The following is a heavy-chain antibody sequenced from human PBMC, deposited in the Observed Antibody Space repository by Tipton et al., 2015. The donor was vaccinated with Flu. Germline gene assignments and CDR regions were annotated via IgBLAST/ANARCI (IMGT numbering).Heavy chain of an antibody. D-gene: IGHD3-10*01. CDR1: GYSISSGYY. CDR3: ARSTYYYGSGSWDY. CDR2: IYHSGST. Sequence: TLSLTCAVSGYSISSGYYWGWIRQPPGKGLEWIGSIYHSGSTYSNPSLKSRVTISVDTSKNQFSLKLRSVTAADTAVYYCARSTYYYGSGSWDYWGQGTLVTVSS. J-gene: IGHJ4*02. V-gene: IGHV4-38-2*01.